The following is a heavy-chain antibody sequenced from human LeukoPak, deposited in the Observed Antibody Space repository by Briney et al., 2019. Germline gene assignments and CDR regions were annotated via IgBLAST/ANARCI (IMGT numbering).Heavy chain of an antibody. CDR3: TRGWLAAFDY. J-gene: IGHJ4*02. D-gene: IGHD5-24*01. CDR2: IRSKAYGGTT. V-gene: IGHV3-49*04. CDR1: GFTFGDYA. Sequence: QSGGSLRLSCTASGFTFGDYAMSWVRQAPGKGLEWVGFIRSKAYGGTTEYAASVKGRFTISRDDSKSIAYLQMNSLKTEDTAVYYCTRGWLAAFDYWGQGTLVTVSS.